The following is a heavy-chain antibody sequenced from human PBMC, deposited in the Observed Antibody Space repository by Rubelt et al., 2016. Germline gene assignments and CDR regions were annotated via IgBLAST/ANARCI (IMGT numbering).Heavy chain of an antibody. CDR3: AAQASKYYFEY. Sequence: IRQAPGKGLEWVGRSKRKSDGGAIDHAAPVKGRFFISREDSTNTFYLQMNSLKTEDTAVYYCAAQASKYYFEYWGQGTLVTVSS. CDR2: SKRKSDGGAI. J-gene: IGHJ4*02. D-gene: IGHD6-25*01. V-gene: IGHV3-15*07.